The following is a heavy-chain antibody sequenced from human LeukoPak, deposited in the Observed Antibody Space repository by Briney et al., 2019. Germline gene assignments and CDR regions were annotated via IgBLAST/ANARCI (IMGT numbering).Heavy chain of an antibody. J-gene: IGHJ4*02. Sequence: ASVKVSCKASGYTFTNYGITWVRQAPGQGLEWMGWISAYNGNTNYAQKFQGRVTMTEDTSTDTAYMELSSLRSEDTAVYYCATGGPMIVVAPFDYWGQGTLVTVSS. V-gene: IGHV1-18*01. CDR3: ATGGPMIVVAPFDY. CDR2: ISAYNGNT. CDR1: GYTFTNYG. D-gene: IGHD3-22*01.